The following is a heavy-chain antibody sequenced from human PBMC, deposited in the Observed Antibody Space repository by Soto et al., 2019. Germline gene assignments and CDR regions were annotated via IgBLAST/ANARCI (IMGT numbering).Heavy chain of an antibody. CDR3: ARGSGIVALPGELEDVKYDY. J-gene: IGHJ4*02. Sequence: QVQLQQWGAGLVKPSETLSLSCAVYGQSFSGHSWAWIRQPPGKGLEWIGEINESGITYYNPALKSRVIISTDTSKNQFSLKLSSVSAADTAAYFCARGSGIVALPGELEDVKYDYWGQGTLVNVSS. CDR2: INESGIT. V-gene: IGHV4-34*01. D-gene: IGHD1-1*01. CDR1: GQSFSGHS.